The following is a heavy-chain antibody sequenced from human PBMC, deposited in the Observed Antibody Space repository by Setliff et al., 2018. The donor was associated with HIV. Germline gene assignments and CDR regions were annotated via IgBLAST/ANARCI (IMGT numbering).Heavy chain of an antibody. V-gene: IGHV4-30-4*08. CDR3: ARGLRYFDWLSKSDAFDI. J-gene: IGHJ3*02. CDR2: IYHSGST. D-gene: IGHD3-9*01. Sequence: SETLSLTCTVSGGSISSGDYYWSWIRQPPGKGLEWIGYIYHSGSTYYNPSLKSRVTISVDRSKNQFSLKLSSVTAADTAVYYCARGLRYFDWLSKSDAFDIWGQGTMVTVSS. CDR1: GGSISSGDYY.